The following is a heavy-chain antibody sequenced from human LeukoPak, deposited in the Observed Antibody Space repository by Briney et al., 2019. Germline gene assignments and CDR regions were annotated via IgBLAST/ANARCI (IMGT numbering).Heavy chain of an antibody. D-gene: IGHD6-19*01. CDR1: GGTFSSYA. CDR3: ARAASSSGWSHAFDI. CDR2: IIPIFGTA. Sequence: GASVKVSCKASGGTFSSYAISWVRQAPGQGLEWMGGIIPIFGTANYAQKFQGRVTITADESTSTAYMELSSLRSEDTAVYYCARAASSSGWSHAFDIWGQGTMVTVSS. V-gene: IGHV1-69*13. J-gene: IGHJ3*02.